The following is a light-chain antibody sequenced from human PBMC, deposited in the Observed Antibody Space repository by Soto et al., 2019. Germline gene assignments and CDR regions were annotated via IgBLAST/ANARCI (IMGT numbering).Light chain of an antibody. CDR2: GAS. Sequence: EIVLTQSPGTLSLSPGERVTLSCRASQSVSSSYLAWVQQKPGQAPRLLIYGASTRSTGIPDRFSVSGSGTDFTLTISRLEPEYFAVYYCLEYGTSRYSFGEGTKVEIK. CDR1: QSVSSSY. CDR3: LEYGTSRYS. J-gene: IGKJ2*01. V-gene: IGKV3-20*01.